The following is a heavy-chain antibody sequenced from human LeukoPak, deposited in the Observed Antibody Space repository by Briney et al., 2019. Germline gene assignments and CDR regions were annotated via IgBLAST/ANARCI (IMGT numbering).Heavy chain of an antibody. CDR1: GGSISSSSHD. V-gene: IGHV4-39*01. Sequence: SETLSLTCTVSGGSISSSSHDWGWIRQPPGKGLEWIGSIYYSGSTYYNPSLKSRVTISVDTSKNKFSLKLNSVTAADTAVYYCARPAYRGSYYDAFDIWGQGTMVTVSS. CDR2: IYYSGST. J-gene: IGHJ3*02. D-gene: IGHD1-26*01. CDR3: ARPAYRGSYYDAFDI.